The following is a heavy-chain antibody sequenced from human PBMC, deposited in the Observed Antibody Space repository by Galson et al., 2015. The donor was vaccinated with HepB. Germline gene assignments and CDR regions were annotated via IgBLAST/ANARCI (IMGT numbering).Heavy chain of an antibody. CDR1: GFTFSSYA. D-gene: IGHD2-2*01. Sequence: SLRLSCAASGFTFSSYAMSWVRQAPGKGLEWVSAISGSGGSTYYADSVKGRFTISRDNSKNTLYLQMNSLRAEDTAVYYCAKDLVPAEWFDYWGQGTLVTVSS. J-gene: IGHJ4*02. V-gene: IGHV3-23*01. CDR2: ISGSGGST. CDR3: AKDLVPAEWFDY.